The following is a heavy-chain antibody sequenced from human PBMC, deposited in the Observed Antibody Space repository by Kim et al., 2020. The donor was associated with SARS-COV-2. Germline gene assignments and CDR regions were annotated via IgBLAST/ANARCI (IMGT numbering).Heavy chain of an antibody. D-gene: IGHD6-13*01. CDR2: IIPIFGTA. V-gene: IGHV1-69*13. Sequence: SVKVSCKASGGTFSSYAISWVRQAPGQGLEWMGGIIPIFGTANYAQKFQGRVTITADESTSTAYMELSSLRSEDTAVYYCARGRYRSWAFYYYYYGMDVWGQGTTVTVSS. CDR1: GGTFSSYA. J-gene: IGHJ6*02. CDR3: ARGRYRSWAFYYYYYGMDV.